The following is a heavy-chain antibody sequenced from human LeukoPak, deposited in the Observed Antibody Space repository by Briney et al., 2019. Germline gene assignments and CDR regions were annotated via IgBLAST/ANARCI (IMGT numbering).Heavy chain of an antibody. J-gene: IGHJ1*01. CDR1: GFTFSSYS. V-gene: IGHV3-33*08. CDR3: ARARYGQQWLVQH. Sequence: PGGSLRLSCAASGFTFSSYSMNWVRQAPGKGLEWVAVIWYDGSNKYYADSVKGRFTISRDNSKNTLYLQMNSPRAEDTAVYYCARARYGQQWLVQHWGQGTLVTVSS. D-gene: IGHD6-19*01. CDR2: IWYDGSNK.